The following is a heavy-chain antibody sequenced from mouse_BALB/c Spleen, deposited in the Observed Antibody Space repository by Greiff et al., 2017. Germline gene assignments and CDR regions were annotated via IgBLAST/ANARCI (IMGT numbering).Heavy chain of an antibody. Sequence: EVQLQQSGTVLARPGASVKMSCKASGYSFTSYWMHWVKQRPGQGLEWIGAIYPGNSDTSYNQKFKGKAKLTAVTSASTAYMELSSLTNEDSAVYYCTSYDYDDWCAYWGQGTLVTVSA. CDR1: GYSFTSYW. J-gene: IGHJ3*01. CDR2: IYPGNSDT. V-gene: IGHV1-5*01. D-gene: IGHD2-4*01. CDR3: TSYDYDDWCAY.